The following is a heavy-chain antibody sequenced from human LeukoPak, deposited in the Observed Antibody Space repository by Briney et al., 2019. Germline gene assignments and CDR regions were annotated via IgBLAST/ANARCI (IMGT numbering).Heavy chain of an antibody. Sequence: SETLSLICTVSGGSISSYYWSWIRQPPRKGLEWIGYIHYTGSTNYNPSLKSRVTMSVDTSKNQFSLKLSSVTAADTAVYYCARDKSRTYGSADAFDIWGQGTMVTVSS. J-gene: IGHJ3*02. CDR2: IHYTGST. CDR3: ARDKSRTYGSADAFDI. D-gene: IGHD3-10*01. V-gene: IGHV4-59*12. CDR1: GGSISSYY.